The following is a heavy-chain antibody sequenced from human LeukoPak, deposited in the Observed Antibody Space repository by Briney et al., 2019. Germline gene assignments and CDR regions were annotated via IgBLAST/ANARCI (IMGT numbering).Heavy chain of an antibody. D-gene: IGHD3-16*01. J-gene: IGHJ4*02. CDR1: GFTFSTNG. V-gene: IGHV3-30*02. CDR2: IRYDGRNK. Sequence: WGSLSLSCAASGFTFSTNGMHWVRQAPGQGMEWVAFIRYDGRNKSYADSVKGRFTISRDNSKNTLCLQMNSLRAEDTAVFYCATNDYVASDYWGQGTLVTVSS. CDR3: ATNDYVASDY.